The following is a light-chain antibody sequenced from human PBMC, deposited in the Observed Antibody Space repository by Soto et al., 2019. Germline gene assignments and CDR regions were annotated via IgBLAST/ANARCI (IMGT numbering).Light chain of an antibody. CDR1: QTISNW. CDR3: QQYTSYWT. V-gene: IGKV1-5*01. CDR2: DAS. Sequence: DIQMTQSPSTLSGSVGDRVTITCRASQTISNWLARYQQKPGKAPKLLIYDASTLESGVPSRFSGSGSGTEFTLTISRLQTDDFATYYCQQYTSYWTFGQGTKVDIK. J-gene: IGKJ1*01.